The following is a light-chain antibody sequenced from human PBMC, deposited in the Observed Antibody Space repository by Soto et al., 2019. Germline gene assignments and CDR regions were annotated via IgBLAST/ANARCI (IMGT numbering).Light chain of an antibody. CDR3: QQYGDWPPET. J-gene: IGKJ2*01. Sequence: EIVLTQSPGTLSLSPGERATLSCRASQSVINNYLAWYQQKPGQAPRLLIYGASSRATGIPDRFSGSGSGTEFTLSISSLQSEDVAVYYCQQYGDWPPETFGQGTKLEI. CDR2: GAS. V-gene: IGKV3-20*01. CDR1: QSVINNY.